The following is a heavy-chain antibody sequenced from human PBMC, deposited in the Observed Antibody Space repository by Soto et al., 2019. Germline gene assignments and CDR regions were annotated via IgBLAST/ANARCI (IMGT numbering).Heavy chain of an antibody. CDR3: AREGSSNRWFDP. CDR1: GFTFSSYS. Sequence: PGGSLRLSCAASGFTFSSYSMNWVRQAPGKGLEWVSSISSSSSYIYYADSVKGRFTISRDNAKNSLYLQMNSLRAEDTAVYYCAREGSSNRWFDPWGQGTLVTVSS. CDR2: ISSSSSYI. D-gene: IGHD6-6*01. V-gene: IGHV3-21*01. J-gene: IGHJ5*02.